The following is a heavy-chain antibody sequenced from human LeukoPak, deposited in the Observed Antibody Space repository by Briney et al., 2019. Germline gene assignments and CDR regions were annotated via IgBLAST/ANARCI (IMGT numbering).Heavy chain of an antibody. CDR2: IYYSGTT. CDR1: GGSISSCGYY. Sequence: PSETLSLTCTVSGGSISSCGYYWSWIRQHPGKGLEWIGYIYYSGTTHYSPSLKRRLSISVDTSKNQFSLKLTSVTAADTAVYYCARDQLLRGFDSWGQGTLVTVSS. D-gene: IGHD2-2*01. J-gene: IGHJ4*02. CDR3: ARDQLLRGFDS. V-gene: IGHV4-31*03.